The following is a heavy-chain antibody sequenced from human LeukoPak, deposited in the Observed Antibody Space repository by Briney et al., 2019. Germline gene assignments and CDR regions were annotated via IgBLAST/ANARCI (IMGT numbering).Heavy chain of an antibody. CDR1: GYTFTSYD. CDR2: MNPNSGNT. D-gene: IGHD5-24*01. Sequence: ASVKVSCKASGYTFTSYDINWVRQATGQGLEWMGWMNPNSGNTGYAQKFQGRVTMTRDTSISTAYMELSRLRSDDTAVYYCARDLKHGYNSVDYWGQGTLVTVSS. V-gene: IGHV1-8*01. CDR3: ARDLKHGYNSVDY. J-gene: IGHJ4*02.